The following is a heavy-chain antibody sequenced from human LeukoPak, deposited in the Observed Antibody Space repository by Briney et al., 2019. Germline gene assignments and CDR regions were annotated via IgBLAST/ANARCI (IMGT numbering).Heavy chain of an antibody. CDR2: IRSKAYGGTT. D-gene: IGHD3-22*01. V-gene: IGHV3-49*04. CDR1: GFTFCDYT. J-gene: IGHJ5*02. Sequence: PGGSLRLSCTASGFTFCDYTMNWVRQAPGKGLEWVGFIRSKAYGGTTEYAASVKGRFTISRDDSKTIAYLQMNSLKTEDTALYYCTRDRSGYYYNWFDPWGQGTLVTVSS. CDR3: TRDRSGYYYNWFDP.